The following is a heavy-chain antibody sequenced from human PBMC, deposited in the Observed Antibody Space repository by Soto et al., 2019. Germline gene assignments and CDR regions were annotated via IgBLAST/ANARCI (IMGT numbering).Heavy chain of an antibody. Sequence: QVQLVQSGAEVKKPGSSVKVSCKASGGTFSSYAISWVRQAPGQALEWMGGIIPISGTANYAQKFQGRVTITADESTNTAYMELSSLRSEDTAVYYCARSQGSSTSLEIYYYFYYGMDVWGQGTTVTVSS. CDR1: GGTFSSYA. V-gene: IGHV1-69*01. CDR2: IIPISGTA. D-gene: IGHD2-2*01. CDR3: ARSQGSSTSLEIYYYFYYGMDV. J-gene: IGHJ6*02.